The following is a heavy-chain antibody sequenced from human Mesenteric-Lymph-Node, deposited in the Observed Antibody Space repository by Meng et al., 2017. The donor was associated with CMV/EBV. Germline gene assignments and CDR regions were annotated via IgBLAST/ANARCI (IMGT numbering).Heavy chain of an antibody. V-gene: IGHV1-2*02. D-gene: IGHD3-16*01. J-gene: IGHJ4*02. CDR3: ARGRRGGKYYFDY. Sequence: ASVKVSCKASGYAFTAYYIHWVRQAPGQGLEWMGWINTNTGGINYAEKFQARVTMTRDTSISTVYMQLSRLRSDDTAVYYCARGRRGGKYYFDYWGQGTLVTVSS. CDR1: GYAFTAYY. CDR2: INTNTGGI.